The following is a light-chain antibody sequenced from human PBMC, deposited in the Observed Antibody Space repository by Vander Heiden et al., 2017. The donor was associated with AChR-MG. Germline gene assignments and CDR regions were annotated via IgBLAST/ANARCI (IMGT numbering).Light chain of an antibody. CDR3: QQYGSSRT. V-gene: IGKV3-20*01. Sequence: EIVLTQSPGTLSLSPGERVTLSCRASQSVSSSNLAWYQQKPGQAPKLLIHGASNSATGISDRFSGSGSGTDFTLTISRLEPDDFAVYYCQQYGSSRTFGQGTKVELK. CDR2: GAS. J-gene: IGKJ1*01. CDR1: QSVSSSN.